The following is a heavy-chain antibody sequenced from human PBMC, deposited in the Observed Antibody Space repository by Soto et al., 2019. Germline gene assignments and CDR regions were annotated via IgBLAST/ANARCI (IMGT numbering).Heavy chain of an antibody. CDR2: IHYSGIT. V-gene: IGHV4-59*01. CDR3: ATGGASSKWFAT. J-gene: IGHJ5*02. Sequence: QVQLQESGPGLVKPSETLSLTCSVSGDSIKKYYWSWIRQPPGKGLEWIAFIHYSGITNYNPSLRSRVTISVDTSKNQFSLNMSSMTAADTAVYYCATGGASSKWFATWGQRTLVTVSS. CDR1: GDSIKKYY.